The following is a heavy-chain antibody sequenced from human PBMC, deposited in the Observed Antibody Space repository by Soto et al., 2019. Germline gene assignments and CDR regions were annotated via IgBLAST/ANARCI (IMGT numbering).Heavy chain of an antibody. CDR2: ISYDGSNK. V-gene: IGHV3-30*18. Sequence: GGSLRLSCAASGFTFSSYGMHWVRQAPGKGLEWVAVISYDGSNKYYADSVKGRFTISRDNSKNTLYLQMNSLRAEDTAVYYCAKMMGFRLAVAGPFDYWGQGTLVTVSS. D-gene: IGHD6-19*01. CDR1: GFTFSSYG. CDR3: AKMMGFRLAVAGPFDY. J-gene: IGHJ4*02.